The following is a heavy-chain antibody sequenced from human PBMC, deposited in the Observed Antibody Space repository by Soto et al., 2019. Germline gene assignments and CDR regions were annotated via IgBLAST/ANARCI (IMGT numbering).Heavy chain of an antibody. CDR1: GGAINDHY. J-gene: IGHJ4*02. V-gene: IGHV4-59*11. D-gene: IGHD3-9*01. CDR3: ARVRTGYFDY. Sequence: SETLSLTCTISGGAINDHYWSFIRQPPGKGLEWIGYIYYNGNTNYNPSLGSRVTISVDRSRNQFSLRLTSLTAADTAVYYCARVRTGYFDYWGRGALVTVSS. CDR2: IYYNGNT.